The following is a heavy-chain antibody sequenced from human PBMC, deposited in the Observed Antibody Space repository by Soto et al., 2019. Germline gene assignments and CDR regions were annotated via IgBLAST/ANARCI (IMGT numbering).Heavy chain of an antibody. CDR1: GYTFTSYD. Sequence: QVQLVQSGVEVKKPGASVKVSCKASGYTFTSYDINWVRQATGQGLEWMGWMNPNSGNTGYAQKFQGRVTMTTNTSISTAYMELSSLRSEDTAVYYCARERAAAGSNRFDPWGQGTLVIVSS. V-gene: IGHV1-8*01. CDR2: MNPNSGNT. D-gene: IGHD6-13*01. J-gene: IGHJ5*02. CDR3: ARERAAAGSNRFDP.